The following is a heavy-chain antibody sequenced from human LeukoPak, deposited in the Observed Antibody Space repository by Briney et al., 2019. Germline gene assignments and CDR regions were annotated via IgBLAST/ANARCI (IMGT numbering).Heavy chain of an antibody. D-gene: IGHD3-22*01. V-gene: IGHV4-34*01. J-gene: IGHJ3*02. CDR1: GGSFSGYY. Sequence: SETLSLTCAVYGGSFSGYYWNWIRQPPGKGLEWIGEINHSGSTNYNPSLKSRVTISVDTSKNQFSLKLSSVTAADTAVYYCACLTTADAFDIWGQGTMVTVSS. CDR2: INHSGST. CDR3: ACLTTADAFDI.